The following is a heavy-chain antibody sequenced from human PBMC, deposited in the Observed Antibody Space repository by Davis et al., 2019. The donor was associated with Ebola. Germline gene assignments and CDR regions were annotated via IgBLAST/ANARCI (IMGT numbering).Heavy chain of an antibody. CDR1: GYTFTSYA. D-gene: IGHD1-1*01. V-gene: IGHV1-3*01. CDR2: INAGNGNT. Sequence: ASVKVFCKASGYTFTSYAMHWVRQAPGQRLEWMGWINAGNGNTKYSQKFQGRVTITRDTSASTAYMELSSLRSEDTAVYYCARDRTSGQYYYYYGMDVWGQGTTVTVSS. J-gene: IGHJ6*02. CDR3: ARDRTSGQYYYYYGMDV.